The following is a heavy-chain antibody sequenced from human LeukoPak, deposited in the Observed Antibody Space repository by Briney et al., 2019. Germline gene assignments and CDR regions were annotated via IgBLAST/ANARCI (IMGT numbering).Heavy chain of an antibody. J-gene: IGHJ5*02. CDR1: GFTFSSYS. Sequence: PGGSLRLSCAASGFTFSSYSMNWVRQAPGKGLEWVSSISSSSSYIYHADSVKGRFTISRDNAKNSLYLQMNSLRAEDTAVYYCAPGIRSGWYEGPVTWGQGTLVTVSS. CDR3: APGIRSGWYEGPVT. V-gene: IGHV3-21*01. CDR2: ISSSSSYI. D-gene: IGHD6-19*01.